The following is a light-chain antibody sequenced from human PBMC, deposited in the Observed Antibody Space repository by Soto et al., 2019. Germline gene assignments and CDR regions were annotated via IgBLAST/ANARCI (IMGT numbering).Light chain of an antibody. V-gene: IGKV1-5*01. CDR3: QQYETFSGT. CDR1: QSISSY. CDR2: DAS. J-gene: IGKJ1*01. Sequence: DIQMTQSPSTLSASAGDRVTITCRASQSISSYLNWYQQKPGKAPKLLIYDASALPRGVPSRFSGSGSGTKFTLTIASLQPDDFATYYCQQYETFSGTFGPGTKVDIK.